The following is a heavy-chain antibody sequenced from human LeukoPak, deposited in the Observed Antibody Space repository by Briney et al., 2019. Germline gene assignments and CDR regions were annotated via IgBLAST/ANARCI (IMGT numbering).Heavy chain of an antibody. CDR2: ISAYNGNT. CDR1: GYTFTSYG. Sequence: ASVKVSCKASGYTFTSYGISWVRQAPGQGLEWMGWISAYNGNTNYAQKLQGRVTTTTDTSTSTAYMELRSLRSDDTAVYYCARGGYCSSTSCYGRFDPWGQGTLVTVSS. J-gene: IGHJ5*02. D-gene: IGHD2-2*01. CDR3: ARGGYCSSTSCYGRFDP. V-gene: IGHV1-18*04.